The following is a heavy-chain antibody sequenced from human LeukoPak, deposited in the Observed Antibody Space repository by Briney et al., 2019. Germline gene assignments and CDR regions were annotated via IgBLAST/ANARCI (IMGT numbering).Heavy chain of an antibody. CDR3: ARGNSYYDTSGYFPWESFQH. J-gene: IGHJ1*01. D-gene: IGHD3-22*01. CDR2: IFYSGST. V-gene: IGHV4-59*01. Sequence: SQTLSLTCTVSGGSISTYYWSWIRQPPGKGLEWIGYIFYSGSTNYNPSLKSRVTISVDTSKNQFSLKLSSVTAADTAVYYCARGNSYYDTSGYFPWESFQHWGQGTLVTVSS. CDR1: GGSISTYY.